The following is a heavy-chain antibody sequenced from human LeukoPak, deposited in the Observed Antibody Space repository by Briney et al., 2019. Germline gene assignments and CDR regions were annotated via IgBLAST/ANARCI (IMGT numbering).Heavy chain of an antibody. J-gene: IGHJ3*02. Sequence: GGSLRLSCAASGFTFSSYSMNWVRQAPGKGLEWVSSISSSSSYIYYPDSEKGRLTISRDNAKNSLYLQMNSLRDEDTAVYYCARDRSNLYYDSSGDAFDIWGQGTMVTVSS. V-gene: IGHV3-21*01. D-gene: IGHD3-22*01. CDR3: ARDRSNLYYDSSGDAFDI. CDR1: GFTFSSYS. CDR2: ISSSSSYI.